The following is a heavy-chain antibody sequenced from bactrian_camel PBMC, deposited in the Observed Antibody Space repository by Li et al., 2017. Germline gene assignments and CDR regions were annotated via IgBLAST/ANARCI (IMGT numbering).Heavy chain of an antibody. Sequence: VQLVESGGGSVQAGGSLRLSCSAAGYSDASYCMGWFRQATNSERVGVAVIDTDGITTYADSAKGRFTISLDTAKNTMYLQMNSLKPEDTAVYYCALGSSRQATMTARGKGTQVTVS. CDR2: IDTDGIT. D-gene: IGHD3*01. CDR1: GYSDASYC. J-gene: IGHJ4*01. V-gene: IGHV3S53*01.